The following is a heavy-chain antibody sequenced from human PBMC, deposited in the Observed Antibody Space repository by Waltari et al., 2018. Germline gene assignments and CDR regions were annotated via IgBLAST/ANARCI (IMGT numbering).Heavy chain of an antibody. V-gene: IGHV3-23*01. CDR3: AKADFGNPYWFFDL. CDR2: ITADGRSR. D-gene: IGHD3-10*01. J-gene: IGHJ2*01. CDR1: GLRCSVYF. Sequence: EGPLLESGVGLVLIRGSLALSCAASGLRCSVYFLTWVRQGPGKGLEWVSTITADGRSRNYADSVKGRFTISRDNSKNILDLQMNTLRAEDTAVYFCAKADFGNPYWFFDLWGRGTLLTVSS.